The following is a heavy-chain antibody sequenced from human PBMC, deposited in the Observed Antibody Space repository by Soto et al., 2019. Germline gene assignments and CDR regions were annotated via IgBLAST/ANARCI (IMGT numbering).Heavy chain of an antibody. CDR1: GFTFSDYA. Sequence: VQLVESGGGVVQPGRSLRLSCAASGFTFSDYAMHWVCQAPGKGLEWVAVVSHDGRNTHYADSVKGRFTISRDSSKNTVSLEMTSRRAEDTAVYYCAKGGRQWLVTSDFNYWGQGALVTVSS. D-gene: IGHD6-19*01. V-gene: IGHV3-30*18. CDR2: VSHDGRNT. CDR3: AKGGRQWLVTSDFNY. J-gene: IGHJ4*02.